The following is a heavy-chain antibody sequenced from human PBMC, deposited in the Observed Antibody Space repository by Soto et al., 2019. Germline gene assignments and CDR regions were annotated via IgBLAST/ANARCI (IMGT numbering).Heavy chain of an antibody. V-gene: IGHV4-31*03. Sequence: QVQLQESGPGLVKPSQTLSLTCTVSGGSISSGYYWSWIRQHPGKDLKWIGYIYYSGNTKYNPSLKSRVTISVDTSKNQFSLKLSSVTAADTAVYYCARGFGELSAFDIWGQGTMVTVSS. J-gene: IGHJ3*02. CDR3: ARGFGELSAFDI. CDR1: GGSISSGYY. CDR2: IYYSGNT. D-gene: IGHD3-10*01.